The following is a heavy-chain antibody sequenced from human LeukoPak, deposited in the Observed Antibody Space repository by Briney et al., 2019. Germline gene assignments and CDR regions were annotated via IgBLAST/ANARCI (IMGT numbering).Heavy chain of an antibody. CDR3: VRGFSSSWGLPT. CDR1: GFTFTTYA. D-gene: IGHD6-13*01. J-gene: IGHJ4*02. V-gene: IGHV3-23*01. CDR2: ITGSGDYT. Sequence: GGSLRLSCAASGFTFTTYAMSWVRQAPGKGLEWVSAITGSGDYTDYADSVKGRFTISRDNGKNSLYLQMNSLRAEDTAVYYCVRGFSSSWGLPTWGQGTLVTVSS.